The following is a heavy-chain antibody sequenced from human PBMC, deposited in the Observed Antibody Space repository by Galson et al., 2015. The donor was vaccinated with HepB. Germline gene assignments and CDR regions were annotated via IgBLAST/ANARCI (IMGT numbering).Heavy chain of an antibody. CDR3: AREYCSGGSCLNWFDP. CDR1: GDSVSSNSAA. D-gene: IGHD2-15*01. CDR2: TYYRSKWYN. V-gene: IGHV6-1*01. Sequence: CAISGDSVSSNSAAWNWIRQSPSRGLEWLGRTYYRSKWYNDYAVSVKSRITINPDTSKNQFSLQLNSVTAADTAVYYCAREYCSGGSCLNWFDPWGQGTLVTVSS. J-gene: IGHJ5*02.